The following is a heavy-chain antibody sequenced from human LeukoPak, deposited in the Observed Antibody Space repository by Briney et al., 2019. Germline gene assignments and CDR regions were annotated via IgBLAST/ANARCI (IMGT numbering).Heavy chain of an antibody. Sequence: SETLSLTCAVSGYSINSGYYWGWIRQPPGKGLEWIGNIYHSGSTYYNPSLKSRVTISVDTSKNLFSPKLSSVTAADTAVYYCARYFYDGSGYYWGNFDYWGQGTLVTVSS. CDR1: GYSINSGYY. CDR2: IYHSGST. D-gene: IGHD3-22*01. V-gene: IGHV4-38-2*01. CDR3: ARYFYDGSGYYWGNFDY. J-gene: IGHJ4*02.